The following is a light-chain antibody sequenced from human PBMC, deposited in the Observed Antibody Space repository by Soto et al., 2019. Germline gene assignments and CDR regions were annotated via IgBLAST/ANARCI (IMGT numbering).Light chain of an antibody. Sequence: EIVMTQSPATLSVSPGERATLSCRASQSVSTNLVWYQQKPGQAPSILIYGASTRATGIPARFSGSGSGTEFTLTISSLQSEDLAIYYCQQYNNWPPWAFGQGTKVEI. CDR1: QSVSTN. CDR2: GAS. V-gene: IGKV3-15*01. J-gene: IGKJ1*01. CDR3: QQYNNWPPWA.